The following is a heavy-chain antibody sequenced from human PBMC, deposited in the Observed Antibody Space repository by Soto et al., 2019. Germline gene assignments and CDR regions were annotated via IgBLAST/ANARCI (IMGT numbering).Heavy chain of an antibody. CDR3: ASGDFWSGYGLYYYYYGMDV. CDR2: IIPIFGTA. CDR1: GGTFSTYG. J-gene: IGHJ6*02. V-gene: IGHV1-69*13. D-gene: IGHD3-3*01. Sequence: SVKVSCKASGGTFSTYGMNWVRLAPGQGLEWMGGIIPIFGTANYAQKFQGRVTITADESTSTAYMELSSLRSEDTAVYYCASGDFWSGYGLYYYYYGMDVWGQGTTVTVSS.